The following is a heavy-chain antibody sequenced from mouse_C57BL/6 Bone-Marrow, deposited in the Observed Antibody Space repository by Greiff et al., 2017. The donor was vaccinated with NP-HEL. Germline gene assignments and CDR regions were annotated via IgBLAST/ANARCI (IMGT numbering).Heavy chain of an antibody. Sequence: EVQVVESGGGLVKPGGSLKLSCAASGFTFSSYGMSWVRQTPDKRLEWVATISSGGSYPYYPASVKGRFTISRDNAKNTLYLQMSSLKSEDTAMYYCARPLLRWGFAYWGQGTLFTVSA. V-gene: IGHV5-6*01. CDR1: GFTFSSYG. CDR2: ISSGGSYP. J-gene: IGHJ3*01. D-gene: IGHD1-1*01. CDR3: ARPLLRWGFAY.